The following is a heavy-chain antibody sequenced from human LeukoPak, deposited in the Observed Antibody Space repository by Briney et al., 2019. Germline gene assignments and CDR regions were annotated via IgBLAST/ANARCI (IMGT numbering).Heavy chain of an antibody. CDR3: ARVSRAPYYYYYGMDV. CDR1: GYTFTSYG. CDR2: ISAYNGNT. J-gene: IGHJ6*02. Sequence: WASVKVSCKASGYTFTSYGIGWVRQAPGQGLEWMGWISAYNGNTNYAQKLQGRVTMTTDTSTSTAYMELRSLRSDDTAVYYCARVSRAPYYYYYGMDVWGQGTTVTVSS. D-gene: IGHD2-2*01. V-gene: IGHV1-18*01.